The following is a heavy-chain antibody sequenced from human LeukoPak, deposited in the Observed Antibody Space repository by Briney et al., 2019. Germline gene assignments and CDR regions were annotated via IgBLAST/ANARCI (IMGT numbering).Heavy chain of an antibody. Sequence: GASVKVSCKASGYTFTNYGISWVRQAPGQGLEWMGWISAYNGNTNYAQKLQGRVTMTTDTSTSTAYMELRSLRSDDTAVYYCARGTPNYDFWSAYYYYYGMDVWGQGTTVTVSS. D-gene: IGHD3-3*01. J-gene: IGHJ6*02. CDR3: ARGTPNYDFWSAYYYYYGMDV. CDR2: ISAYNGNT. CDR1: GYTFTNYG. V-gene: IGHV1-18*01.